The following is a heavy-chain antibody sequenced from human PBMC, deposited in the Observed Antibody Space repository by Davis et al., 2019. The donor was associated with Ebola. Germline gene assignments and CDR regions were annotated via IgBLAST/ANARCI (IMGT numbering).Heavy chain of an antibody. J-gene: IGHJ4*02. D-gene: IGHD5-18*01. CDR3: AGGHSYGY. V-gene: IGHV4-34*01. CDR2: INHSGST. CDR1: GGSFSGYY. Sequence: SQTLSLTCAVYGGSFSGYYWSWIRQPPGKGLEWIGEINHSGSTNYNPSLKSRVTISVDTSKNQFSLKLSSVTAADTAVYYCAGGHSYGYWGQGALVTVSS.